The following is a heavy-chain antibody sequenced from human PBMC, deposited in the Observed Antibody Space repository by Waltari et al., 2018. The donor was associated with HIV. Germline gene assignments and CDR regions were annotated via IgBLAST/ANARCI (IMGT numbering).Heavy chain of an antibody. CDR2: ITDTGIRT. CDR1: GFTFNNYA. Sequence: EVQLLESGGDLVQPGGSLRLSCVASGFTFNNYAMSWVRQAPGKGLAWVSGITDTGIRTHYADSVKGRFTISRDNSKNTLNLQMNSLRAEDTAVYYCAKGGASFGFDPWGQGTLVTVSS. CDR3: AKGGASFGFDP. V-gene: IGHV3-23*01. D-gene: IGHD1-26*01. J-gene: IGHJ5*02.